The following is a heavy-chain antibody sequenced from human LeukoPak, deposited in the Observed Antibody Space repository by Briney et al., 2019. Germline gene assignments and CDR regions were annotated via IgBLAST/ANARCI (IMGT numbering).Heavy chain of an antibody. CDR1: GYTFTTYG. CDR3: ASSLSSSSRRGLSIRPGN. D-gene: IGHD6-13*01. Sequence: ASVKVSCKASGYTFTTYGITWVRQAPGQGLEWMGRIIPILGIANYAQKFQGRVTITADKSTSTAYMELSSLRSEDTAVYYCASSLSSSSRRGLSIRPGNWGQGTLVTVSS. J-gene: IGHJ4*02. V-gene: IGHV1-69*04. CDR2: IIPILGIA.